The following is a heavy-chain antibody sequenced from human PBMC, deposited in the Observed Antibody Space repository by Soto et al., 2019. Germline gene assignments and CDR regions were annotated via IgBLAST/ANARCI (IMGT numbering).Heavy chain of an antibody. J-gene: IGHJ4*02. D-gene: IGHD3-10*01. CDR2: VLHDGNNK. Sequence: TGGSLRLSCAASGFTFSDYIMHWVRQAPGEGLKKVAMVLHDGNNKYYADSVKGRFTISRDNSKNTLYLQMNSLRTEDTAMYYCARDDEDGSYCDLGYWGQGTLVTVS. CDR1: GFTFSDYI. CDR3: ARDDEDGSYCDLGY. V-gene: IGHV3-30*01.